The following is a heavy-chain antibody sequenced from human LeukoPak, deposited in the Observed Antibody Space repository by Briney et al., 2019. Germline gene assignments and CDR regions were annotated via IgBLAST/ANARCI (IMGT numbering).Heavy chain of an antibody. V-gene: IGHV1-18*01. Sequence: ASVKVSCKTSGFTFTSYGISWMRQAPGQGLEWVGWISGYNGNTNYAQEFQDRVTMTTDTSTSTAYMELRNLRSDDTAFYYCARDRSSSARENWGQGTLVTVSS. CDR3: ARDRSSSAREN. CDR2: ISGYNGNT. J-gene: IGHJ4*02. CDR1: GFTFTSYG. D-gene: IGHD6-13*01.